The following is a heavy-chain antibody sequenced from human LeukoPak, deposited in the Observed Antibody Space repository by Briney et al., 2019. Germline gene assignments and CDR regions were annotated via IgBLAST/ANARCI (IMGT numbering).Heavy chain of an antibody. V-gene: IGHV1-8*02. D-gene: IGHD3-3*01. J-gene: IGHJ3*02. Sequence: ASVKVSCKASGYTFTGYYMHWVRQAPGQGLEWMGWINPNSGNTGYAQKFQGRVTMTRNTSISTAYMELSSLRSEDTAVYYCARSVGDALDIWGQGTMVTVSS. CDR3: ARSVGDALDI. CDR2: INPNSGNT. CDR1: GYTFTGYY.